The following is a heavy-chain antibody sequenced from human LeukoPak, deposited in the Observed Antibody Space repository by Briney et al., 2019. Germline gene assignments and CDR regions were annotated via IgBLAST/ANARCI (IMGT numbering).Heavy chain of an antibody. Sequence: PSETLSLTCTVSGGSISSYYWSWIRQPAGKGLEWIGRTYTSGSTNYNPSLKSRVTMSVDTSKNQFSLKLSSVTAADTAVYYCARDLPSSSLNYYYYYYMDVWGKGTTVTVSS. CDR1: GGSISSYY. J-gene: IGHJ6*03. V-gene: IGHV4-4*07. CDR2: TYTSGST. D-gene: IGHD6-13*01. CDR3: ARDLPSSSLNYYYYYYMDV.